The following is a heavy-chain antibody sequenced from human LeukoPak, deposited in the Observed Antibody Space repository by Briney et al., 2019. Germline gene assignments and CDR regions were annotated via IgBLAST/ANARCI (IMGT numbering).Heavy chain of an antibody. CDR3: AGGGSSSGYAFDY. J-gene: IGHJ4*02. CDR2: IYSGGST. V-gene: IGHV3-53*01. D-gene: IGHD3-22*01. CDR1: GFTVSSNY. Sequence: GGSLRLSCAASGFTVSSNYMSWVRHAPGKGLEWVSVIYSGGSTYYADSVKGRFTISRDNSKNTLYLQMNSLRAEDTAVYYCAGGGSSSGYAFDYWGQGTLVTVSS.